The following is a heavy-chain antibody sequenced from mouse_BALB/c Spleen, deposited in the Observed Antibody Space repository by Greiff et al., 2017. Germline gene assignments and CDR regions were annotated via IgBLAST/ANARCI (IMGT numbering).Heavy chain of an antibody. D-gene: IGHD2-14*01. CDR1: GYSITSDYA. CDR2: ISYSGST. V-gene: IGHV3-2*02. CDR3: ARAIGAWFAY. J-gene: IGHJ3*01. Sequence: VQLQQSGPGLVKPSQSLSLTCTVTGYSITSDYAWNWIRQFPGNKLEWMGYISYSGSTSYNPSLKSRISITRDTSKNQFFLQLNSVTTEDTATYYCARAIGAWFAYWGQGTLVTVSA.